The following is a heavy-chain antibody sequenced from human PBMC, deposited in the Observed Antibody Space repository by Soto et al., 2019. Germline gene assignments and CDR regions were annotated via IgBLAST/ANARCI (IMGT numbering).Heavy chain of an antibody. CDR1: GFTFSNYG. CDR2: ISYDGSDK. J-gene: IGHJ6*02. D-gene: IGHD2-2*01. Sequence: GGSLRLACKASGFTFSNYGMHWVRQAPGKGLEWVAVISYDGSDKYYADSVKGRFSISRDNSKNTLYLQMNSLRAEDTAVYYCAKLTGYGISSSCRRDYYYYGMDVWGQGTTVTVSS. CDR3: AKLTGYGISSSCRRDYYYYGMDV. V-gene: IGHV3-30*18.